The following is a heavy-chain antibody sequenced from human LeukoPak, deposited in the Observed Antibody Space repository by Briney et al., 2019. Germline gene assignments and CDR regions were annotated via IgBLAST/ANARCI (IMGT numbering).Heavy chain of an antibody. CDR2: IYTSGST. D-gene: IGHD3-16*01. V-gene: IGHV4-4*07. CDR3: GRGTDLYPGVYFDC. CDR1: GGSISGYY. J-gene: IGHJ4*02. Sequence: PSETLSLTCTVSGGSISGYYWSWIRQPPGKGLEWIGRIYTSGSTNYNPSLKSRVTMSVDTSKTQFPLKLSSVTAADTAVYYCGRGTDLYPGVYFDCWGQGTLVTASS.